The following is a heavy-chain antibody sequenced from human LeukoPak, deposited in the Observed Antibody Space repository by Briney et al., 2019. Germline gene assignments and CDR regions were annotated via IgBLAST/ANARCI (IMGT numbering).Heavy chain of an antibody. J-gene: IGHJ4*02. CDR3: ARPESSSSYLFDY. CDR1: GYSFTSYW. Sequence: GESLKISCKGSGYSFTSYWIGWVRQMPGKGLDWMGIIYPGDSDTRYSPSFQGQVTISADKSISTAYLQWSSLKASDTAMYYCARPESSSSYLFDYWGQGTLVTVSS. D-gene: IGHD6-13*01. V-gene: IGHV5-51*01. CDR2: IYPGDSDT.